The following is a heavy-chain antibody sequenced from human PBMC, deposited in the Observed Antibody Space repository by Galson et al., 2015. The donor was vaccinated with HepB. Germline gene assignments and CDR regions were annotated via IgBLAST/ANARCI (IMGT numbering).Heavy chain of an antibody. Sequence: SLRLSCAGSGFTVTSHYMSWVRQAPGKGLEWVSVIYSGGNTYYADSVKGRFTISRDTSKNTVFLQMTGLRDEDTAVYYCARGLVDTGTYYFDYWGQGTLVTVSP. CDR1: GFTVTSHY. J-gene: IGHJ4*02. CDR3: ARGLVDTGTYYFDY. CDR2: IYSGGNT. V-gene: IGHV3-66*01. D-gene: IGHD3-10*01.